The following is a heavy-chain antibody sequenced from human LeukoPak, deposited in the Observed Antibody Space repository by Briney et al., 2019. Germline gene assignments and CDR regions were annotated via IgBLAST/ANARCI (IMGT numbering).Heavy chain of an antibody. Sequence: SETLSLTCTLSRGSIRSSSWTWIRQPPGKGLEWIGLILTSGTANYNPSLKSRVTMSLDTSKNHFSLNLTSVTAADTAVYYCTRVSYFDFWSGSYSSPPGDAFDIWGQGTMVTVSS. D-gene: IGHD3-3*01. V-gene: IGHV4-4*07. J-gene: IGHJ3*02. CDR1: RGSIRSSS. CDR3: TRVSYFDFWSGSYSSPPGDAFDI. CDR2: ILTSGTA.